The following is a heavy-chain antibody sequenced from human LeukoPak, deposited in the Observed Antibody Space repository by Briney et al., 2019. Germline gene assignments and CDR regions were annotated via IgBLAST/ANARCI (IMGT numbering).Heavy chain of an antibody. Sequence: SETLSLTCTVSGASISSSGYYWSWIRQPPGKGLEWIGEINHSGSTNYNPSLKSRVTISVDTSKNQFSLKLSSVTAADTAVYYCARPAVVTSGWFDPWGQGTLVTVSS. CDR2: INHSGST. V-gene: IGHV4-39*07. CDR1: GASISSSGYY. CDR3: ARPAVVTSGWFDP. D-gene: IGHD4-23*01. J-gene: IGHJ5*02.